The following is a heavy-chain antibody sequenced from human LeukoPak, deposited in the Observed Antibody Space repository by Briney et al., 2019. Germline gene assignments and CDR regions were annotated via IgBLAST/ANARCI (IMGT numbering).Heavy chain of an antibody. J-gene: IGHJ6*02. CDR3: AREGDILTGYYHYYYYGMDV. CDR1: GLTFSSYA. D-gene: IGHD3-9*01. V-gene: IGHV3-30-3*01. CDR2: ISYDGSNK. Sequence: GGSLRLSCAASGLTFSSYAMHWVRQAPGKGLEWVAAISYDGSNKYYADSVKGRFTISRDNSKNTLYLQMNSLRAEDTAVYYCAREGDILTGYYHYYYYGMDVWGQGTTVTVSS.